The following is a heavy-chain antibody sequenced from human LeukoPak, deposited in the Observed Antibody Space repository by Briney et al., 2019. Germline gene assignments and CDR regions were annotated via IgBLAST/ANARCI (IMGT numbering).Heavy chain of an antibody. Sequence: SETLSLTCTVSGGSISSSSYYWGWIRQPPGKGLEWSGSIYYSGSTYYNPSLKSRVTISVDTSKNPFSLKLSSVTAADTAVYYCASHLPYEPFSEALWRMYRSAFDYWGQGTLVTVSS. J-gene: IGHJ4*02. CDR1: GGSISSSSYY. V-gene: IGHV4-39*01. CDR2: IYYSGST. CDR3: ASHLPYEPFSEALWRMYRSAFDY. D-gene: IGHD3-22*01.